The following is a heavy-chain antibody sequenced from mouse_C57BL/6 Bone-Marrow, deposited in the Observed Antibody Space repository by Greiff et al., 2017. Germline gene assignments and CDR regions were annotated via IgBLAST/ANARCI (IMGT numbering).Heavy chain of an antibody. Sequence: EVKLVESGEGLVKPGGSLKLSCAASGFTFSSYAMSWVRQTPEKRLEWVAYISSGGDYTYYADTVKGRFTISRDNARNTLYLQMSSLKSEDTAMYYCTRDQTTVVDSWFAYWGQGTLVTVAA. CDR3: TRDQTTVVDSWFAY. V-gene: IGHV5-9-1*02. CDR1: GFTFSSYA. CDR2: ISSGGDYT. J-gene: IGHJ3*01. D-gene: IGHD1-1*01.